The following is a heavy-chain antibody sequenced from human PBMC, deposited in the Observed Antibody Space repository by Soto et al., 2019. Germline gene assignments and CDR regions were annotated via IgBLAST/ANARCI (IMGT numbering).Heavy chain of an antibody. D-gene: IGHD6-13*01. Sequence: SETLSLTCTVSGGSISSYYWSWIRQPPGKGLEWIGYIYYSGSTYYNPSLKSRVTISVDTSKNQFSLKLSSVTAADTAVYYCARGGRLSRIAADISAFDYWGQGTLVTVSS. CDR3: ARGGRLSRIAADISAFDY. J-gene: IGHJ4*02. V-gene: IGHV4-59*12. CDR1: GGSISSYY. CDR2: IYYSGST.